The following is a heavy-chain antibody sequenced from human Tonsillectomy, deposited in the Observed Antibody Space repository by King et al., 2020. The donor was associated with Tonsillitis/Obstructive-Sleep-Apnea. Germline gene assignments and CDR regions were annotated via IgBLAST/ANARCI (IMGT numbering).Heavy chain of an antibody. V-gene: IGHV1-69*01. Sequence: VQLVQSGAEVKKPGSSVKVSCKASVGTFSSYAISWVRQAPGQGLEWMGGIIPIFCTANYAQTFQGRVMITAYESTSTAYMVLSSLRSEDTAVYYCARSDHIVVVPAAIAYYYYYYMDVWGKGTTVTVSS. CDR2: IIPIFCTA. J-gene: IGHJ6*03. D-gene: IGHD2-2*02. CDR3: ARSDHIVVVPAAIAYYYYYYMDV. CDR1: VGTFSSYA.